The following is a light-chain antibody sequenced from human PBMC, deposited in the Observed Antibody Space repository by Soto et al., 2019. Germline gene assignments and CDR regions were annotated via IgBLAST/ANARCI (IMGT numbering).Light chain of an antibody. CDR3: QKSYNTPFT. V-gene: IGKV1-39*01. CDR2: DAS. J-gene: IGKJ3*01. Sequence: DIQMTQSPSSLSASEGDRVTITCRASQSINSFLNWYQQKSGKAPKLLIYDASTLQSGVPSRFSGNGSETEFTRTITHLQTDDFATFHWQKSYNTPFTFGPGTKVDVK. CDR1: QSINSF.